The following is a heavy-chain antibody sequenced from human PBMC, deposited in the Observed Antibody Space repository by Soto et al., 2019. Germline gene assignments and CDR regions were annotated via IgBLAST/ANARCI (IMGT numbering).Heavy chain of an antibody. D-gene: IGHD6-6*01. CDR1: GFTFSIYS. J-gene: IGHJ6*02. V-gene: IGHV3-21*01. CDR3: ASVTYSRSSEGSQRHYYYGMDV. CDR2: ISSSSSYI. Sequence: EVQLVESGGGLVKPGGSLRLSCAASGFTFSIYSMNWVRQGPGKGLEWVSAISSSSSYIDYADSVRGRFTISRDNAKNSLYLQMNSLRPEDTAVYYCASVTYSRSSEGSQRHYYYGMDVWGQGTTVTVSS.